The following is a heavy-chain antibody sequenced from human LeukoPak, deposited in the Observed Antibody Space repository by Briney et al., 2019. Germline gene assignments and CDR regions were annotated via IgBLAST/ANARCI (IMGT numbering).Heavy chain of an antibody. D-gene: IGHD4-17*01. V-gene: IGHV3-30-3*01. Sequence: QSGGSLRLSCAASGFTFSNHAMHWVRQSPGKGLECVALISYDGSNEYYADSVKGRFTISRDSSKNTLYLQMNSLRAEDTAVYYCARDKDYGLDYWGQGTLVTVSS. CDR1: GFTFSNHA. CDR3: ARDKDYGLDY. J-gene: IGHJ4*02. CDR2: ISYDGSNE.